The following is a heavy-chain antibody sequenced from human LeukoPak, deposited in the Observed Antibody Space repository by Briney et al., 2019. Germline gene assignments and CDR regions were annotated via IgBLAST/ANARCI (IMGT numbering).Heavy chain of an antibody. D-gene: IGHD2-2*01. V-gene: IGHV3-30*02. CDR1: GFTFSSYG. J-gene: IGHJ4*02. CDR2: IRYDGSNK. Sequence: GSLRLSCAASGFTFSSYGMHWVRQGPGKGLGWVAFIRYDGSNKYYADSVKGRFTISRDNSKNTLYLQMNSLRAEDTAVYYCAKGVVSAAPAVYFDYWGQGTLVTVSS. CDR3: AKGVVSAAPAVYFDY.